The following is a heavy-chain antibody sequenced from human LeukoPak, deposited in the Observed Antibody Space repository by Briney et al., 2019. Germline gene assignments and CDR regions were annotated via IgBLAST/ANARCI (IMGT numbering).Heavy chain of an antibody. J-gene: IGHJ4*02. CDR2: IKHNGDEL. CDR3: ARELRTFDS. V-gene: IGHV3-7*01. D-gene: IGHD3-16*01. Sequence: PGGALRLSCAASGFTFSSYWMTWVRQAPGKGLEWVANIKHNGDELNYVDSVEDRFTISRDNAKNSLYLHMTSLRAEDTAVYYCARELRTFDSWGQGTLVTVSS. CDR1: GFTFSSYW.